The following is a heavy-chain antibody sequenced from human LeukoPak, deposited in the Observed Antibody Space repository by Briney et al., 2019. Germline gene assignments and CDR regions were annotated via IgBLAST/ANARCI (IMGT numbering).Heavy chain of an antibody. V-gene: IGHV4-34*01. CDR1: GGSFSGYY. J-gene: IGHJ5*02. CDR2: INHSGNT. Sequence: SETLSLTCAVYGGSFSGYYWSWIRQPPGKGLEWIGEINHSGNTNYNPSLKSRVTISVDTSKNQFSLKLSSVTAADTAVYYCARSGYSSSWYRYWFDPWGQGTLVTVSS. D-gene: IGHD6-13*01. CDR3: ARSGYSSSWYRYWFDP.